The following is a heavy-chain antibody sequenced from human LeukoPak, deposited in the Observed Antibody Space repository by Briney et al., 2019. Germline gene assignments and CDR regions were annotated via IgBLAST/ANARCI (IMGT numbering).Heavy chain of an antibody. CDR1: GFTFSDYY. Sequence: AGGSLRLSCAASGFTFSDYYMSWIRQAPGKGLEWVSYISSSGSTIYYADSVKGRFTISRDNSKNTLYLQMNSLRAEDTAVYYCAKGVTGTYYDFWSGNYYFDYWGQGTLVTVSS. CDR3: AKGVTGTYYDFWSGNYYFDY. CDR2: ISSSGSTI. D-gene: IGHD3-3*01. J-gene: IGHJ4*02. V-gene: IGHV3-11*01.